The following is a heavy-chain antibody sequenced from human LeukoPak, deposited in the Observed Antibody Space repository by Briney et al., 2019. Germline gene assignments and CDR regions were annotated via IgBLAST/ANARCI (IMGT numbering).Heavy chain of an antibody. CDR2: IWYDGSNK. CDR1: GFTFSSYG. D-gene: IGHD3-10*01. CDR3: ARGVWFGDSPYFDY. J-gene: IGHJ4*02. V-gene: IGHV3-33*01. Sequence: PGRSLRLSCAASGFTFSSYGMHWVRQAPGKGLEWVAVIWYDGSNKYYADSVKGRFTISRDNSKNTLYLQMNSLRAEDTAVYYCARGVWFGDSPYFDYWGQGTLVTVSS.